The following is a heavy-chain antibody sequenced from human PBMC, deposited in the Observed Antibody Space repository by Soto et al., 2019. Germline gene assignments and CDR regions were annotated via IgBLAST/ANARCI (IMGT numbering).Heavy chain of an antibody. CDR2: IYYSGST. D-gene: IGHD3-22*01. CDR1: GGSISSYY. Sequence: PSETLSLTCTVSGGSISSYYWSWIRQPPGKGLEWIGYIYYSGSTNYNPSLKSRVTISVDTSKNQFSMKLSSVTAADTAVYYCARVGKTYYYDSSGYYLNWFDPWGQGTLVTVSS. V-gene: IGHV4-59*01. J-gene: IGHJ5*02. CDR3: ARVGKTYYYDSSGYYLNWFDP.